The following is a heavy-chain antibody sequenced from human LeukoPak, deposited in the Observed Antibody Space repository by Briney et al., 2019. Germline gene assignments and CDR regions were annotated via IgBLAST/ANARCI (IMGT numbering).Heavy chain of an antibody. J-gene: IGHJ4*02. CDR3: AKDGSHGSGSSH. V-gene: IGHV3-21*01. Sequence: PGGSLRLSCAASGFTFSTYNMKWVRQAPGRGLEWVSSISSTSTYIYYADSVKGRFTISRDNAKNSLYLQMNSLRAEDTAVYYCAKDGSHGSGSSHWGQGTLVTVSS. D-gene: IGHD3-10*01. CDR1: GFTFSTYN. CDR2: ISSTSTYI.